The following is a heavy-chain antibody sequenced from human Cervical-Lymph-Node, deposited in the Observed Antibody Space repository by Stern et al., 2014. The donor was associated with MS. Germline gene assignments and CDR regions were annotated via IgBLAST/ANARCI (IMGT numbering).Heavy chain of an antibody. CDR3: ARDGLAAAGYYFDY. CDR2: ISSSSSYI. Sequence: EVQLVESGGGLVKPGGSLRLSCAASGFTFSSYSMNWVRQAPGKGLEWVSSISSSSSYIYYADSVKGRFTISRDNAKNSLYLQMNSLRAEDTAVYYCARDGLAAAGYYFDYWGQGTLVTVSS. J-gene: IGHJ4*02. D-gene: IGHD6-13*01. V-gene: IGHV3-21*01. CDR1: GFTFSSYS.